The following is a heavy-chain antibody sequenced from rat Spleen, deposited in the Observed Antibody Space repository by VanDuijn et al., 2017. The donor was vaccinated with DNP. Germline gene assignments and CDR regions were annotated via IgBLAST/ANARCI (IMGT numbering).Heavy chain of an antibody. D-gene: IGHD1-6*01. V-gene: IGHV5-25*01. Sequence: EVQLVESGGGLVQPGRSLKLSCAASGFTFSNYDMAWVRQAPTKGLEWVASISTSGGSTYYRDSVKGRFTVSRDNAKSSLYLQMDSLRSEDTATYYCARHGVFYGLTFAYWGQGTLVTVSS. CDR3: ARHGVFYGLTFAY. CDR1: GFTFSNYD. CDR2: ISTSGGST. J-gene: IGHJ3*01.